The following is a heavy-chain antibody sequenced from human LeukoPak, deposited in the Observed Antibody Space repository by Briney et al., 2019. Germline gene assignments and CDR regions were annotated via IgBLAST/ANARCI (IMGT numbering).Heavy chain of an antibody. CDR3: ARHYGSGSWGAFDI. D-gene: IGHD3-10*01. CDR2: IYYSGRT. V-gene: IGHV4-39*01. CDR1: GGSISSSSHY. J-gene: IGHJ3*02. Sequence: SEPLSLTCTVSGGSISSSSHYWGWIRQPPGKGLEWIGSIYYSGRTYNNPSLKSRVTISVDTSKNQFSLKLSSVTAADTAVYYCARHYGSGSWGAFDIWGQGTMVTVFS.